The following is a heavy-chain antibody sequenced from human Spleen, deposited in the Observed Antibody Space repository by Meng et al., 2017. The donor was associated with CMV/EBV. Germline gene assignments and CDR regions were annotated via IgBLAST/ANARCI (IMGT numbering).Heavy chain of an antibody. CDR3: ARERSVLLWFGELLTWVGDYYYGMDV. CDR2: INPSGGST. D-gene: IGHD3-10*01. CDR1: GYTFTSYY. J-gene: IGHJ6*02. V-gene: IGHV1-46*01. Sequence: ASVKVSCKASGYTFTSYYMHWVRQAPGQGLEWMGIINPSGGSTSYAQKFQGRVTMTRDTSTSTVYMELSSLRSDDTAVYYCARERSVLLWFGELLTWVGDYYYGMDVWGQGTTVTVSS.